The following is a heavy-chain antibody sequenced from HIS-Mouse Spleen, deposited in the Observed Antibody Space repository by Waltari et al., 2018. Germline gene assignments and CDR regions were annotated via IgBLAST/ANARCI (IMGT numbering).Heavy chain of an antibody. V-gene: IGHV4-38-2*02. J-gene: IGHJ4*02. CDR2: IYHSGST. CDR1: GYSISSVYY. D-gene: IGHD6-13*01. CDR3: ARGIAAAPIDY. Sequence: QVQLQESGPGLVKPSETLSLTCTVSGYSISSVYYWGWIRQPPGKGLEWIGSIYHSGSTYYNPSLKSRVTISVDTSKNQFSLKLSSVTAADTAVYYCARGIAAAPIDYWGQGTLVTVSS.